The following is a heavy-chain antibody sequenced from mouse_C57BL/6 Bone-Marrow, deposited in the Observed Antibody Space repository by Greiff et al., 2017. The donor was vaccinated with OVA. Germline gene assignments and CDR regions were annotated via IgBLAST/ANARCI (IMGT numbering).Heavy chain of an antibody. D-gene: IGHD2-4*01. CDR3: ARSLYDYDGNYYVMDY. V-gene: IGHV1-53*01. J-gene: IGHJ4*01. CDR1: GYTFTSYW. Sequence: QVHVKQPGTELVKPGASVKLSCKASGYTFTSYWMHWVKQRPGQGLEWIGNINPSNGGTNYNEKFKSKATLTVDKSSSTAYMQLSSLTSEDSAVYYCARSLYDYDGNYYVMDYWGQGTSVTVSS. CDR2: INPSNGGT.